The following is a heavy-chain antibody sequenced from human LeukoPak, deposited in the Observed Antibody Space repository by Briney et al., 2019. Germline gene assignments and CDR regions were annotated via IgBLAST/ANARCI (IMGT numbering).Heavy chain of an antibody. D-gene: IGHD5-12*01. V-gene: IGHV4-31*03. CDR3: ARGIVGTLDWFDP. Sequence: SETLSLTCTVSGGSISSGDYYWSWSRQHPGEGLGWLGYIYYSGTTYYNPSLKSRVNISIDTSKNQFSLKLSSVTAADTAVYYCARGIVGTLDWFDPWGQGTLVTVSS. CDR1: GGSISSGDYY. J-gene: IGHJ5*02. CDR2: IYYSGTT.